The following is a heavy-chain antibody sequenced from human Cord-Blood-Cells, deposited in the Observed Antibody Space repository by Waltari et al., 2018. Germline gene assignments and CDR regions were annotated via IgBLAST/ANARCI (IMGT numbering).Heavy chain of an antibody. D-gene: IGHD6-13*01. J-gene: IGHJ5*02. CDR2: IYYSGSN. CDR3: ARQGSSSWFWFDP. Sequence: QLQLQESGPGLVKPSETLSLTCTVSGGSISSSSYYWGWIRQPPGKGLEWIGSIYYSGSNYYNPSLKSRVTISVDTSKNQFSLKLSSVTAADTAVYYCARQGSSSWFWFDPWGQGTLVTVSS. CDR1: GGSISSSSYY. V-gene: IGHV4-39*01.